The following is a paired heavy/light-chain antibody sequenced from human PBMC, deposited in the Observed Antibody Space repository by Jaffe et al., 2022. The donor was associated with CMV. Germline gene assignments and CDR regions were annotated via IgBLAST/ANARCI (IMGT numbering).Light chain of an antibody. CDR2: ANN. CDR3: QSYDSSLGVV. J-gene: IGLJ3*02. V-gene: IGLV1-40*01. Sequence: QSVLTQPPSVSGAPGQRVTISCTGSSSNIGTGYDVHWYQQLPGAAPKVLIYANNNRPSGVPDRFSGSKSGTSASLAITGLQVEDEADYHCQSYDSSLGVVFGGGTKLTVL. CDR1: SSNIGTGYD.
Heavy chain of an antibody. V-gene: IGHV4-39*01. Sequence: QLLLQESGPGLVQPSETLSLSCSVSGDSVSSNSYYWGWIRQPPGKGLEWIGSFYYSGSTAYNPSLKSRVTISVDTSKNQFSLKLRSVSAADTAVYYCTRSLRQLVSGLGYWGRGSLVTVSS. CDR3: TRSLRQLVSGLGY. J-gene: IGHJ4*02. CDR2: FYYSGST. D-gene: IGHD6-6*01. CDR1: GDSVSSNSYY.